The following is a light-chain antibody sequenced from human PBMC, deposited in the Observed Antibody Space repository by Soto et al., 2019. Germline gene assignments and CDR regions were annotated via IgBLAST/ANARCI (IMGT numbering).Light chain of an antibody. Sequence: ETVLTQSPATLSLSPGERATLSCRASQSISSYLAWYQQKPGQAPRLLIYDASNRATGIPARFSGSGSGTDFTLTIRSLEPDDFAVYYCQQRFTWPSFGPGTKVDIK. V-gene: IGKV3-11*01. J-gene: IGKJ3*01. CDR2: DAS. CDR1: QSISSY. CDR3: QQRFTWPS.